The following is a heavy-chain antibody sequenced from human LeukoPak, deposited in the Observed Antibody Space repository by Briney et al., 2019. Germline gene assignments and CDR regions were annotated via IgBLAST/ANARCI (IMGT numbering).Heavy chain of an antibody. CDR3: VRGLNGAGTRSGAFDI. CDR1: GFTFSTFW. Sequence: GGSLRLSCAASGFTFSTFWMHWVRQAPGKGLEWVSVVYSDGITYHADSVKGRFAISRDNSKNTLFLQMNSLRVEDTAVYYCVRGLNGAGTRSGAFDIWGQGTKVSVSS. CDR2: VYSDGIT. J-gene: IGHJ3*02. V-gene: IGHV3-53*01. D-gene: IGHD6-19*01.